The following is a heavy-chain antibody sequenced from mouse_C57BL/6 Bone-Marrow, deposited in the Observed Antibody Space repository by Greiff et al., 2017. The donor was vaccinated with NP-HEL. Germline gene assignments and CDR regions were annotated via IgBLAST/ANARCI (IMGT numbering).Heavy chain of an antibody. CDR2: IWSGGST. V-gene: IGHV2-2*01. D-gene: IGHD2-4*01. J-gene: IGHJ3*01. CDR1: GFSLTSYG. Sequence: VKLQVSGPGLVQPSQSLSITCTVSGFSLTSYGVHWVRQSPGKGLEWLGVIWSGGSTDYNAAFISRLSISKDNSKSQVFFKMNSLQADDTAIYYCASYYYDDGGFAYWGQGTLVTVSA. CDR3: ASYYYDDGGFAY.